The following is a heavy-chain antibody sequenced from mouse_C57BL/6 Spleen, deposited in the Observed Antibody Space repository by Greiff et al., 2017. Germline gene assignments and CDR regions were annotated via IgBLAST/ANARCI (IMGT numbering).Heavy chain of an antibody. CDR3: ARPYDYDGSVFDY. J-gene: IGHJ2*01. D-gene: IGHD2-4*01. V-gene: IGHV2-2*01. CDR2: IWSGGST. CDR1: GFSLTSYG. Sequence: VKLMESGPGLVQPSQSLSITCTVSGFSLTSYGVHWVRQSPGKGLEWLGVIWSGGSTDYNAAFISKLSISKDNSKSQVFFKMNSLQADDTAIYYGARPYDYDGSVFDYWGQGTTLTVSS.